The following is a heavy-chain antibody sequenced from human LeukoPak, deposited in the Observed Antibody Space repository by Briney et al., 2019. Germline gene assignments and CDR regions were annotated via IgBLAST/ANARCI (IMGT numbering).Heavy chain of an antibody. CDR3: AREGVGATIVFDY. CDR2: ISSSSSYI. J-gene: IGHJ4*02. V-gene: IGHV3-21*01. D-gene: IGHD1-26*01. Sequence: GVSLRLSCAASGFTFSSYSMNWVRQAPGKALEWVSSISSSSSYIYYADSVKGRFTISRDNAKNSLYLQMNSLRAEDTAVYYCAREGVGATIVFDYWGQGTLVTVSS. CDR1: GFTFSSYS.